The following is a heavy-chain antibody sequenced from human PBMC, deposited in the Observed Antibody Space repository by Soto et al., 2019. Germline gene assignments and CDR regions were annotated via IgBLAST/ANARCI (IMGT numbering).Heavy chain of an antibody. V-gene: IGHV2-5*02. D-gene: IGHD7-27*01. CDR2: IYWGDDK. Sequence: SGPTLVNPTQTLTLTCTFSGFSLSTSGVGVGWIRQPPGKALEWLALIYWGDDKHYSPYLKSRLTITKDTSKNQVVLTMTNKDPVDTATYYCAHSMAELGIFDYWGQGTLVTVSS. J-gene: IGHJ4*02. CDR1: GFSLSTSGVG. CDR3: AHSMAELGIFDY.